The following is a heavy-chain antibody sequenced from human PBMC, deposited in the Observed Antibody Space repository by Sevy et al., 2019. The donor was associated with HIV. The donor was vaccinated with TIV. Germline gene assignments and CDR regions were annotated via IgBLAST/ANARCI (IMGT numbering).Heavy chain of an antibody. J-gene: IGHJ4*02. D-gene: IGHD3-22*01. V-gene: IGHV3-21*01. CDR2: ITSSSVYI. Sequence: GGSLRLSCAASGFTFSNYNMNWVRQAPGKGLEWVSSITSSSVYIYDADSVKGRFTISRDNAKNSLYLQMNSLRAEDTAVYYCARDRRTLNYYASSGYNYYFDYWGQGTLVTVSS. CDR1: GFTFSNYN. CDR3: ARDRRTLNYYASSGYNYYFDY.